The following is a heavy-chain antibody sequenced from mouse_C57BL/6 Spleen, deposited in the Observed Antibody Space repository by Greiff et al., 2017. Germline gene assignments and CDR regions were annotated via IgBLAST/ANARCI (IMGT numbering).Heavy chain of an antibody. Sequence: EVKLMESGGGLVKPGGSLKLSCAASGFTFSSYAMSWVRQTPEKRLEWVATISDGGSYTYYPDNVKGRFTISRDNAKNNLYLQMSHLKSEDTAMYYCARDRGYFPYYFDYWGQGTTLTVSS. CDR1: GFTFSSYA. D-gene: IGHD3-1*01. CDR3: ARDRGYFPYYFDY. J-gene: IGHJ2*01. CDR2: ISDGGSYT. V-gene: IGHV5-4*01.